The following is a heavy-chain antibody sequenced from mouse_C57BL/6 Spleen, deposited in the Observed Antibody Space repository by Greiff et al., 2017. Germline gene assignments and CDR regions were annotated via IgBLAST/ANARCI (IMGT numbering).Heavy chain of an antibody. J-gene: IGHJ2*01. CDR1: GFTFSSYA. V-gene: IGHV5-4*01. Sequence: EVQRVESGGGLVKPGGSLKLSCAASGFTFSSYAMSWVRQTPEKRLEWVATISDGGSYTYYPDNVKGRFTISRDNAKNNLYLQMSHLKSEDTAMYYCARDRPKLFDYWGQGTTLTVSS. CDR3: ARDRPKLFDY. CDR2: ISDGGSYT.